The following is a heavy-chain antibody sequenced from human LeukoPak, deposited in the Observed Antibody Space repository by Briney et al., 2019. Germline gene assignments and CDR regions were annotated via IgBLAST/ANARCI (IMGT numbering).Heavy chain of an antibody. D-gene: IGHD1-26*01. J-gene: IGHJ1*01. V-gene: IGHV1-8*03. Sequence: ASVKVSCKASGYTFTSYDINWVRQATGQGLEWMGWMNPNSGNTGYTQKFQGRVTITRNTSISTAYMELSSLRSEDTAVYYCARGRSVGAKVSGDTEYFQHWGQGTLVTVSS. CDR3: ARGRSVGAKVSGDTEYFQH. CDR1: GYTFTSYD. CDR2: MNPNSGNT.